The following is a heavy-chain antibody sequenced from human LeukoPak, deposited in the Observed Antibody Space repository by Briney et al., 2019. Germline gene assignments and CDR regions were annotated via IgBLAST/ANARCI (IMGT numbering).Heavy chain of an antibody. Sequence: PSQTLSLTCTVSGGSISSGSYYWGWIRQPPGKGLEWIGSIYYSGSTYYNPSLKSRVTISVDTSKNQFSLKLSSVTAADTAVYYCAREIQLWSYFDYWGQGTLVTVSS. D-gene: IGHD5-18*01. CDR3: AREIQLWSYFDY. V-gene: IGHV4-39*07. J-gene: IGHJ4*02. CDR1: GGSISSGSYY. CDR2: IYYSGST.